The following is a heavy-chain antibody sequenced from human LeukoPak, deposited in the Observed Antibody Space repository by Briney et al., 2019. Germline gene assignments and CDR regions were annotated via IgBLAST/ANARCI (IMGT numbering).Heavy chain of an antibody. CDR2: INPNSGGT. CDR1: GYTFTGYY. CDR3: ARGEFPYYYYYYMDV. D-gene: IGHD2-21*01. Sequence: GASVKVSCKASGYTFTGYYMHWVRQAPGQGLEWMGWINPNSGGTNYAQKFQGRVTMTRDTSISTAYMELSRLRSDDTAVYYCARGEFPYYYYYYMDVWGKGTPVTISS. V-gene: IGHV1-2*02. J-gene: IGHJ6*03.